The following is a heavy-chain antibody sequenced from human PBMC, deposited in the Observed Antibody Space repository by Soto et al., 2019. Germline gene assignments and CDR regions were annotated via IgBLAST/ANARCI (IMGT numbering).Heavy chain of an antibody. CDR2: IYYSGST. D-gene: IGHD3-9*01. CDR1: GGSVSSGSYY. J-gene: IGHJ4*02. V-gene: IGHV4-61*01. CDR3: ARGSVGYDILTGYKERKIGNDY. Sequence: SETLSLTCTVSGGSVSSGSYYWSWIRQPPGKGLEWIGYIYYSGSTNYNPSLKSRVTISVDTSKNQFSLKLSSVTAADTAVYYCARGSVGYDILTGYKERKIGNDYWGQGTLVTVSS.